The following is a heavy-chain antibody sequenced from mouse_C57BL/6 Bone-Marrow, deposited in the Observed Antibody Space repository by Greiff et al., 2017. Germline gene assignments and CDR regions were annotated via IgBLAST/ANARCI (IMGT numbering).Heavy chain of an antibody. J-gene: IGHJ1*03. D-gene: IGHD1-1*01. CDR2: ISSGGSYT. V-gene: IGHV5-6*01. Sequence: EVQLVESGGDLVKPGGSLKLSCAASGFTFSSYGMSWVRQTPDKRLEWVATISSGGSYTYYPDSVKGRFTISRDNAKNTLYLQMSSLKSEDTAMXYCARLFITTVAWYFDVWGTGTTVTVSS. CDR1: GFTFSSYG. CDR3: ARLFITTVAWYFDV.